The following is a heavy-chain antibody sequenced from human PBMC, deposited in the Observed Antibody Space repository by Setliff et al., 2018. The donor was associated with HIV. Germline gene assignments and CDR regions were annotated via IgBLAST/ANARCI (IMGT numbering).Heavy chain of an antibody. Sequence: SVKVSCKASGYSFTTYDINWARQAPGQGLEWMGWVDPNTGNAGYEQKFQGRVTMTRDTSISTAYMELSSLTSEDTAVYYCARMEYDVRGRAPNWFDPWGPGTLVTVSS. CDR1: GYSFTTYD. CDR3: ARMEYDVRGRAPNWFDP. J-gene: IGHJ5*02. V-gene: IGHV1-8*01. CDR2: VDPNTGNA. D-gene: IGHD2-8*01.